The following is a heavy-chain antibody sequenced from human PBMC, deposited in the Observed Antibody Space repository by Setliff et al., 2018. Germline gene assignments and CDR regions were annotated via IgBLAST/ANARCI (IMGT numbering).Heavy chain of an antibody. D-gene: IGHD3-22*01. J-gene: IGHJ6*03. CDR3: ARDDDSSGYYSYYYMDV. Sequence: GGSLRLSCAASGFTFVSYALGWVRQTPGQGLEWVSGISGLGSYTNYADSVKGRFTISRDNAKNSLYLQMNSLRAEDTAVYYCARDDDSSGYYSYYYMDVWGKGTTVTVSS. CDR1: GFTFVSYA. CDR2: ISGLGSYT. V-gene: IGHV3-21*04.